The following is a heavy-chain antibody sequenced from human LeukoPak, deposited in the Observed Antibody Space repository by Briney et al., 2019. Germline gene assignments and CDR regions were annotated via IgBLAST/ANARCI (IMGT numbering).Heavy chain of an antibody. CDR2: ISSSSSYI. D-gene: IGHD6-13*01. Sequence: GGSLRLSCAASGFTFSSYSMNWVRQAPGKGLEWVSSISSSSSYIYYADSVKGRFTISRDNAKNSLYLQMNSLRAEDTAVYYCARFLGWYSKDWFDPWGQGTLVTVSS. CDR3: ARFLGWYSKDWFDP. CDR1: GFTFSSYS. J-gene: IGHJ5*02. V-gene: IGHV3-21*01.